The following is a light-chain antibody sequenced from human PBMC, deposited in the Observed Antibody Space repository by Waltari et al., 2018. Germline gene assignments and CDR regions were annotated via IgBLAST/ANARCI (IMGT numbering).Light chain of an antibody. CDR3: QQRSNWPPYT. J-gene: IGKJ2*01. V-gene: IGKV3-11*01. Sequence: EIGLTKSPVIVTFSPTDRATPFCRASQSVSSYLAWYQQKPGQAPRLLIYDASNRATGIPARFSGSGSGTDFTLTISSLEPEDFAVYYCQQRSNWPPYTFGQGTKLEIK. CDR2: DAS. CDR1: QSVSSY.